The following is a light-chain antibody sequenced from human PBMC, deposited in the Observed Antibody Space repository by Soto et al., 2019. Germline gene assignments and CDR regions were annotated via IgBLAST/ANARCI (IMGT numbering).Light chain of an antibody. CDR2: EVS. Sequence: QSVLTQPPSASGSPGQSVTISCTGTSNDVGGYDYVSWYQQYPGKAPKLMIYEVSKRPSGVPDRFSGSKSGNTASLTVSGLQAADEADYYCSSYAGSNNYVVFGGGTKVTVL. CDR1: SNDVGGYDY. CDR3: SSYAGSNNYVV. V-gene: IGLV2-8*01. J-gene: IGLJ2*01.